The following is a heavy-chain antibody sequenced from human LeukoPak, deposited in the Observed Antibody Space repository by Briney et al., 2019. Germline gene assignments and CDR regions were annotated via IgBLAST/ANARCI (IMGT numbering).Heavy chain of an antibody. CDR3: ARRAVTTGYFDY. D-gene: IGHD4-17*01. CDR2: IYPGDFDT. CDR1: GYSFTSYW. Sequence: GESLKISCKGSGYSFTSYWIGWVRQMPGKGLEWMGIIYPGDFDTRYCPSFQGQVTISADKSISTAYLQWSGLKASDTAVYYCARRAVTTGYFDYWGQGSLVTVSS. J-gene: IGHJ4*02. V-gene: IGHV5-51*01.